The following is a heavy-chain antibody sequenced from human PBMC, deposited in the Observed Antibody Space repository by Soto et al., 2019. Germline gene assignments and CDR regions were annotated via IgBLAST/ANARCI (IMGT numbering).Heavy chain of an antibody. D-gene: IGHD6-13*01. J-gene: IGHJ6*02. CDR1: GGSISSYY. Sequence: QVQLQESGPGLVKPSETLSLTCTVSGGSISSYYWSWIRQPPGKGLEWIGYISYRGSTNYSPSLKSRVSISADASKNQFSRKLSSVTAADTAVYYCARRIAAAGTTNYYGLDVWGQGTTVSVSS. CDR2: ISYRGST. V-gene: IGHV4-59*01. CDR3: ARRIAAAGTTNYYGLDV.